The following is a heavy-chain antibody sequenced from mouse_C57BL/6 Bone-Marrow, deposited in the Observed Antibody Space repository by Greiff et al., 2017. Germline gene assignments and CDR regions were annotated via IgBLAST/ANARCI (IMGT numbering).Heavy chain of an antibody. CDR2: IDPANGNT. V-gene: IGHV14-3*01. D-gene: IGHD1-1*01. J-gene: IGHJ4*01. Sequence: VQLQQSVAELVRPGASVKLSCTASGFNIKNTYMHWVKQRPEPGLAWIGRIDPANGNTKYAPKFQGKATITADTSSKTAYLQLSSLTSVDTAIYYSARSLITTRGDTRAMDYWGQGTSVTVSS. CDR3: ARSLITTRGDTRAMDY. CDR1: GFNIKNTY.